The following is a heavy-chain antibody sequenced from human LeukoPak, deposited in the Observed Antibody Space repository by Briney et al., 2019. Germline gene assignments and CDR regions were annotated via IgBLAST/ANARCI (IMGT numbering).Heavy chain of an antibody. V-gene: IGHV3-21*01. CDR2: ISSSSSYI. Sequence: GGSLRLSCAASGFTFSSNSMNWVRQAPGKGLEWVSSISSSSSYIYYADSVKGRFTISRDNAKNSLYLQMNSLRAEDTAVYYCARDSSDVAFDIWGQGTMVTVSS. J-gene: IGHJ3*02. CDR1: GFTFSSNS. CDR3: ARDSSDVAFDI.